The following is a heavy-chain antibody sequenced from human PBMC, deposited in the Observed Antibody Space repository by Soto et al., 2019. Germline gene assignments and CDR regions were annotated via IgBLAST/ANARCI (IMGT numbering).Heavy chain of an antibody. CDR1: GFTFSSCA. J-gene: IGHJ4*02. CDR2: ISYDGSNK. Sequence: GGSLRLSCAASGFTFSSCAMHWFRQAPGKGLEWVAVISYDGSNKYYADSVKGRFTVSRDNSKNTLYLQVNSLRAEDTAVYYCARDKIYLRVLEWSYYFYYRAQGTLVTVSS. D-gene: IGHD3-3*01. V-gene: IGHV3-30-3*01. CDR3: ARDKIYLRVLEWSYYFYY.